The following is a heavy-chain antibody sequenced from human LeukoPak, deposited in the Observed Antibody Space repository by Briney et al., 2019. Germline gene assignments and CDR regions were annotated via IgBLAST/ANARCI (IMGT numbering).Heavy chain of an antibody. CDR1: GFTFSHYG. CDR3: AKDLLYPYPAGYFDY. Sequence: GGSLRLSCAAAGFTFSHYGMHWVRQAPGKGLEWVAFIHYEGSNKYYAGSVKGRFTISRDNSKNTLYLQMNSLRAEETAVYYCAKDLLYPYPAGYFDYWGQGTLVTVSS. J-gene: IGHJ4*02. CDR2: IHYEGSNK. D-gene: IGHD2-2*02. V-gene: IGHV3-30*02.